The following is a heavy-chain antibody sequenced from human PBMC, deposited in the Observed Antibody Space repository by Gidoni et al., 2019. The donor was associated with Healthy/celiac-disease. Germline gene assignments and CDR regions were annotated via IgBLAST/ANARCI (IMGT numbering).Heavy chain of an antibody. CDR1: RSTFSSSA. D-gene: IGHD6-13*01. CDR2: ISYDGSNK. V-gene: IGHV3-30-3*01. CDR3: AREGVQQLVRQAFDI. Sequence: QVQLVESGGGVVQPGRSLRLSCSASRSTFSSSAMPWVRQAPGKGLEWVAVISYDGSNKYYADSVKGRFTISRDNSKNTLYLQMNSLRAEDTAVYYCAREGVQQLVRQAFDIWGQGTMVTVSS. J-gene: IGHJ3*02.